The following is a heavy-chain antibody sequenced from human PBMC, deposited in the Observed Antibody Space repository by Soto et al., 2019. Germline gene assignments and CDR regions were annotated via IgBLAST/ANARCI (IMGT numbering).Heavy chain of an antibody. Sequence: EVQLVESGGGLIQPGGSLRLSCVASGFKFDDYGMHWVWHTPGKGLEWIAGMSKDSLSISYGASMKGRFTISRDNAKNFLYLLLNSPRPEDTALYYCVKDALTAVEFYVDYWGRGALVTVSS. CDR2: MSKDSLSI. D-gene: IGHD4-4*01. V-gene: IGHV3-9*01. CDR3: VKDALTAVEFYVDY. CDR1: GFKFDDYG. J-gene: IGHJ4*01.